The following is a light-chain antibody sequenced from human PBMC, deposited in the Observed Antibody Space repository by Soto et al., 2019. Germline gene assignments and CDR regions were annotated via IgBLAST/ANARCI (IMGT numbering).Light chain of an antibody. V-gene: IGKV1-39*01. CDR3: QQSYSTLGT. J-gene: IGKJ2*01. CDR2: AAS. CDR1: PSINNY. Sequence: IQMTQSPSSLSASVGDRVIITCRSDPSINNYLNWYQQRPGKVPKLLIYAASTLQSGVPSRFSGSGSGRVFTLTINSLQPEDFATYYCQQSYSTLGTFGRGTRVEI.